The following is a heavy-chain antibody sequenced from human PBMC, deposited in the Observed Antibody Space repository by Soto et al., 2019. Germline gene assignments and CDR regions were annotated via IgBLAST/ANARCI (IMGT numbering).Heavy chain of an antibody. CDR1: GASISSSSHY. J-gene: IGHJ6*02. D-gene: IGHD6-13*01. Sequence: QLQLQESGPGLVKPSETLSLTCTVSGASISSSSHYWGWIRQPPGKGLEWIGSIYYSGSTYYNPSLKSRVTISVETSKNQFSLNLSSVTAADTAVYYCARKPHCIACCNYYYGMDVWGQGTTVTVSS. V-gene: IGHV4-39*01. CDR3: ARKPHCIACCNYYYGMDV. CDR2: IYYSGST.